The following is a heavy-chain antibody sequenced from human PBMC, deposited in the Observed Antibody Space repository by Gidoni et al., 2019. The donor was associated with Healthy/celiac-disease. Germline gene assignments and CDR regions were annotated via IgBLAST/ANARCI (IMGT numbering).Heavy chain of an antibody. CDR1: GGSFSGYY. J-gene: IGHJ4*02. CDR3: ARGAGTYYDFWSGYYSYYFDY. Sequence: QVQLQQWGAGLLKPSETLSLTCAVYGGSFSGYYWSWIRQPPGKGLEWIGEINHSGSTNYNPSLKSRVTISVDTSKNQFSLKLSSVTAADTAVYYCARGAGTYYDFWSGYYSYYFDYWGQGTLVTVSS. CDR2: INHSGST. V-gene: IGHV4-34*01. D-gene: IGHD3-3*01.